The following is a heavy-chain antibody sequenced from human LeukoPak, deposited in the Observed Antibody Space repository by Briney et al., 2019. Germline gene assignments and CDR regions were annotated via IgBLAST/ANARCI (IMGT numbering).Heavy chain of an antibody. CDR2: IYHSGST. J-gene: IGHJ5*02. CDR1: GGSISSSNW. V-gene: IGHV4-4*02. CDR3: ARDPGYSSSWRWFDP. Sequence: SSETLSLTCAVSGGSISSSNWWSWVRQPPGKGLEWIGEIYHSGSTNYNPSLKSRVTISVDKSKNQFSLKLSSETAADTAVYYCARDPGYSSSWRWFDPWGQGTLVTVSS. D-gene: IGHD6-13*01.